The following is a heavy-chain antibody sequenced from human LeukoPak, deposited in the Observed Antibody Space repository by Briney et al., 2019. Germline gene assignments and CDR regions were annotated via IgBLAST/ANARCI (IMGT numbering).Heavy chain of an antibody. CDR3: ARGSVGDILTGYPHAFDI. CDR1: GYTFTSYY. V-gene: IGHV7-4-1*02. D-gene: IGHD3-9*01. Sequence: ASVKVSCKASGYTFTSYYMHWVRQAPGQGLEWMGWINTNTGNPTYAQGFTGRFVFSLDTSVSTAYLQISSLKAEDTAVYYCARGSVGDILTGYPHAFDIWGQGTMVTVSS. CDR2: INTNTGNP. J-gene: IGHJ3*02.